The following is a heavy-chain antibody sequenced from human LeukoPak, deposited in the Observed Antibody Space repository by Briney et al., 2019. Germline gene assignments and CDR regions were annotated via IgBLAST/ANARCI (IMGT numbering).Heavy chain of an antibody. Sequence: GGSLRLSCAASGYTFSRHGIHWVRQAPGKGLEWVAVVWNDGRNRDYVDSVKGRFTISKDNSNNMVFLQMDRLRAEDTAVYYCARLWGGNGYSGGSLNLWGQGTLVTVSS. CDR1: GYTFSRHG. CDR3: ARLWGGNGYSGGSLNL. J-gene: IGHJ5*02. D-gene: IGHD3-16*01. V-gene: IGHV3-33*01. CDR2: VWNDGRNR.